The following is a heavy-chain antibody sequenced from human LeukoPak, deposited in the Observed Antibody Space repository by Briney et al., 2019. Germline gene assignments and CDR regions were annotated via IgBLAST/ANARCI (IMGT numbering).Heavy chain of an antibody. Sequence: PGGSLRLSCAAPGFTFSRYAIHWVRQPPGKGLEWVAVVRFDGSPKYYADSLKGRFIISRDNSEKTVYLQMSDLKIEDTGVYYCAKKDSPTGSYTRFDHWGRGILVTVSS. V-gene: IGHV3-30*02. D-gene: IGHD1-26*01. CDR2: VRFDGSPK. CDR3: AKKDSPTGSYTRFDH. CDR1: GFTFSRYA. J-gene: IGHJ5*02.